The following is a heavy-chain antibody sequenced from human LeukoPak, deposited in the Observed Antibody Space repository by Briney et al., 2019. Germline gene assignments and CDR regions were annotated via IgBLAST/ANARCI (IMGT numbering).Heavy chain of an antibody. Sequence: PGGSLRLSCGASGFTFSNYGMLWVRQAPGKGLEWVAFIRDDGSNKLYADSVKGRFTISRDNSKNTLYLHINSLRAEDTAVYYCVKHNPLDYWGQGTLVIVSS. CDR2: IRDDGSNK. CDR1: GFTFSNYG. D-gene: IGHD1-14*01. V-gene: IGHV3-30*02. J-gene: IGHJ4*02. CDR3: VKHNPLDY.